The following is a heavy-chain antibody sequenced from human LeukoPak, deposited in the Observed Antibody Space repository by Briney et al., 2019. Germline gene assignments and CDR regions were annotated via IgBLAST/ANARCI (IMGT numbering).Heavy chain of an antibody. Sequence: SETLSLTCTVSGGSISSYYWSWIRQPAGKGLEWIGRIYTSGSTNYNPSLKSRVTMSVDTSQNQFSLKLSSVTAADTAVYYCARVVLRFLESDAFDIWGQGTMVTVSS. CDR3: ARVVLRFLESDAFDI. D-gene: IGHD3-3*01. CDR1: GGSISSYY. V-gene: IGHV4-4*07. CDR2: IYTSGST. J-gene: IGHJ3*02.